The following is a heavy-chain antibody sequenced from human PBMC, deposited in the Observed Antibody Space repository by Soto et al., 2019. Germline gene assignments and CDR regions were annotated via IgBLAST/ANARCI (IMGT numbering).Heavy chain of an antibody. V-gene: IGHV3-23*01. CDR3: ARVRRAVPADAFDI. CDR2: ISGSGSTI. Sequence: GGSLRLSCAASGFTFTNYAMTWVRQAPGKGLEWVSTISGSGSTIYYADSVKGRFTISRDNSKNTLYLQMNSLRAEDTALYYCARVRRAVPADAFDIWGQGTMVTVSS. CDR1: GFTFTNYA. D-gene: IGHD6-19*01. J-gene: IGHJ3*02.